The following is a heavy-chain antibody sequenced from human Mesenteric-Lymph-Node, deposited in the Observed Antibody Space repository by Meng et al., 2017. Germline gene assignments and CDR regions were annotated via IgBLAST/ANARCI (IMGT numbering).Heavy chain of an antibody. CDR2: ISYDGSNK. Sequence: GESLKISCAASGFTFSSYAMHWVRQAPGKGLEWVAVISYDGSNKYYADSVKGRFTISRDNSKNTLYLQMNSLRAEDTAVYYCTIGPKYSSGRDGAFDIWGQGTMVTVSS. CDR3: TIGPKYSSGRDGAFDI. CDR1: GFTFSSYA. D-gene: IGHD6-19*01. J-gene: IGHJ3*02. V-gene: IGHV3-30*04.